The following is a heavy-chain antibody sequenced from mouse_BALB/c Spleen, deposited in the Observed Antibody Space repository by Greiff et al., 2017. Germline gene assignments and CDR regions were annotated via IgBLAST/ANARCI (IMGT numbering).Heavy chain of an antibody. D-gene: IGHD1-2*01. J-gene: IGHJ1*01. CDR3: ARDEEITTATGYFDV. Sequence: EVQLQESGGGLVKPGGSLKLSCAASGFTFSDYYMYWVRQTPEKRLEWVATISDGGSYTYYPDSVKGRFTISRDNAKNNLYLQMSSLKSEDTAMYYCARDEEITTATGYFDVWGAGTTVTVSS. CDR1: GFTFSDYY. V-gene: IGHV5-4*02. CDR2: ISDGGSYT.